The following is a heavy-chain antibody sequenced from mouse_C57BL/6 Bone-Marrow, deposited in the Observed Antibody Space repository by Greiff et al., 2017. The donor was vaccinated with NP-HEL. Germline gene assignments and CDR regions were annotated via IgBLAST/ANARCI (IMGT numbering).Heavy chain of an antibody. V-gene: IGHV5-6*02. Sequence: DVMLVESGGDLVKPGGSLELSCAASGFTFSSYGMSWVRQTPDKRLEWVATISSGGSYTYYPDSVKGRFTISRDNAKNTLYLQMSSLKSDDTAMYYCARPVYYGSSYRYFDVWGTGTTVTVSS. J-gene: IGHJ1*03. CDR3: ARPVYYGSSYRYFDV. D-gene: IGHD1-1*01. CDR1: GFTFSSYG. CDR2: ISSGGSYT.